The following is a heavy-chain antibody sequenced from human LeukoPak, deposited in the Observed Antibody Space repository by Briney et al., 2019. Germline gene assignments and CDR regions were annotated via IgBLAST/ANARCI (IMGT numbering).Heavy chain of an antibody. CDR3: ARQVGATRGNDAFDI. CDR1: GFTFSSYA. CDR2: ISSSSSYI. V-gene: IGHV3-21*01. Sequence: GGSLRLSCAASGFTFSSYAMSWVRQAPGKGLEWVSSISSSSSYIYYADSVKGRFTISRDNAKNSLYLQMNSLRAEDTAVYYCARQVGATRGNDAFDIWGQGTMVTVSS. J-gene: IGHJ3*02. D-gene: IGHD1-26*01.